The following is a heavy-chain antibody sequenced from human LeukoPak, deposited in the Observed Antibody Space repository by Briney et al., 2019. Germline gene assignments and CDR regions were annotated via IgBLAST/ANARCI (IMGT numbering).Heavy chain of an antibody. CDR1: GFTSSSYS. CDR2: ISSSSSYI. D-gene: IGHD5-24*01. V-gene: IGHV3-21*01. Sequence: PGGSLRVSCAASGFTSSSYSMNWVRQAPGKGLEWVSSISSSSSYIYYADSVKGRFTISRDNAKNSLYLQMNSLRAEDTAVYYCARERDASDAFDIWGQGTMVTVSS. CDR3: ARERDASDAFDI. J-gene: IGHJ3*02.